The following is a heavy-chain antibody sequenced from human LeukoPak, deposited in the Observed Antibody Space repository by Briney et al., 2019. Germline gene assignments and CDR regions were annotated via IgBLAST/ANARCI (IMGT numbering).Heavy chain of an antibody. J-gene: IGHJ6*03. V-gene: IGHV4-59*01. CDR1: GGSISSYY. Sequence: SETLSLTCTVSGGSISSYYWSWIRQPPGKGLEWIGYIYYSGSTNYNPSLMSRVTISVDTSKNQFSLKLSSVTAADTAVYYCARGVFWSGYYYYYYMDVWGKGTTVTVSS. CDR2: IYYSGST. CDR3: ARGVFWSGYYYYYYMDV. D-gene: IGHD3-3*01.